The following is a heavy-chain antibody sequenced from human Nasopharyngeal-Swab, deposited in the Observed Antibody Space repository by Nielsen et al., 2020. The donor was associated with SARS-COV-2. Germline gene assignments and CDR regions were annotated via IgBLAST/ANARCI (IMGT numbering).Heavy chain of an antibody. CDR2: INHSGST. CDR3: ARGRGGWLGVNWFDP. J-gene: IGHJ5*02. D-gene: IGHD3-10*01. V-gene: IGHV4-34*01. Sequence: WIRQPPGKGLEWIGEINHSGSTNYNPSLKSRVTISVDTSKNRFSLKLSSVTAADTAVYYCARGRGGWLGVNWFDPWGQGTLVTVSS.